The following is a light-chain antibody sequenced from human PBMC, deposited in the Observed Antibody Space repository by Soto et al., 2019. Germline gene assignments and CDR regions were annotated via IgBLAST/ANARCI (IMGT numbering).Light chain of an antibody. CDR3: KQGTPWPLT. CDR2: QVS. CDR1: QSLVYSDGHTY. Sequence: EVVVTQSPLSLPVTPGQPASISSRSSQSLVYSDGHTYLNWFQQRPGQSPRRLLYQVSKRDSEVPDRFSGSCSGTEFTLRISRLESEDVAFYYCKQGTPWPLTFGEGTKVDIK. V-gene: IGKV2-30*01. J-gene: IGKJ4*01.